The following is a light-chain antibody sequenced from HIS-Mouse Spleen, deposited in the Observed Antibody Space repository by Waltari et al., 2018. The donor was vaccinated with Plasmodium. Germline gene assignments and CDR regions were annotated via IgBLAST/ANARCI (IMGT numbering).Light chain of an antibody. V-gene: IGKV1-8*01. J-gene: IGKJ4*01. Sequence: AIRMTKSHSSFSASTGDRVTITCRASQGISSYSAWYQQKPGKDPKLLIYAASTLQSGVPSWFSGSGSATEFTLTISCLQSEDFATYYCQQYYSYPLTFGGGTKVGIK. CDR2: AAS. CDR1: QGISSY. CDR3: QQYYSYPLT.